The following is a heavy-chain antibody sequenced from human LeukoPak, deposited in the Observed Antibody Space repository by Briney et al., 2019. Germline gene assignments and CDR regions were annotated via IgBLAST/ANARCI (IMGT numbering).Heavy chain of an antibody. CDR1: GGSISSGGYS. CDR2: IYHSGST. V-gene: IGHV4-30-2*01. CDR3: ARVVTQYYFDY. D-gene: IGHD5-18*01. J-gene: IGHJ4*02. Sequence: SETLSLTCAVSGGSISSGGYSWSWTRQPPGKGLEWIGYIYHSGSTYYNPSLKSRVTISVDRSKNQFSLKLSSVTAADTAVYYCARVVTQYYFDYWGQGTLVTVSS.